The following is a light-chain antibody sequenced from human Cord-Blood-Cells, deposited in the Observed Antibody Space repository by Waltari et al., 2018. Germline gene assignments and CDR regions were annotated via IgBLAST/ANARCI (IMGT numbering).Light chain of an antibody. CDR2: DVS. J-gene: IGLJ2*01. CDR1: SCDVGGYTY. CDR3: SSYTSSSTEVV. V-gene: IGLV2-14*01. Sequence: QSALTQPASVSGSPGQSITISCTGTSCDVGGYTYVSWYQQHPGKAPNLMIYDVSNRPSGVSNRFSGSKSGNTASLTISGLQAEDEADYYCSSYTSSSTEVVFGGGTKLTVL.